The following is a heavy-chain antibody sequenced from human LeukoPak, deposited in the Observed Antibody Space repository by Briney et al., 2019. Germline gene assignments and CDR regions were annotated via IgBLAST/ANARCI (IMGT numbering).Heavy chain of an antibody. Sequence: GGSLRLSCAASGFTFSSYAMHWVRQAPGKGLEYVSAISSNGGSTYYANSVKGRFTISRDNSKNTLYLQMGSLRAEDMAVYYCARDFYGSGAISGGDYWGQGTLVTVSS. CDR3: ARDFYGSGAISGGDY. D-gene: IGHD3-10*01. J-gene: IGHJ4*02. V-gene: IGHV3-64*01. CDR1: GFTFSSYA. CDR2: ISSNGGST.